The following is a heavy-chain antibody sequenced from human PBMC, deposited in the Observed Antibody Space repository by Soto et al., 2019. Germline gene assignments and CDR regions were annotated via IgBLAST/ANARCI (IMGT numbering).Heavy chain of an antibody. CDR3: VRDWYTMRDFWSAFSND. Sequence: GGSLRLSCAASGFTFSNAWVNWVRQAPGKGLEWISAIRNDGGSMYYVDSVKGRFTISRDNSKSTSTLRMKSLRVEDTATYYCVRDWYTMRDFWSAFSNDWGQGAKVTVSS. CDR1: GFTFSNAW. V-gene: IGHV3-23*01. CDR2: IRNDGGSM. J-gene: IGHJ4*02. D-gene: IGHD3-3*01.